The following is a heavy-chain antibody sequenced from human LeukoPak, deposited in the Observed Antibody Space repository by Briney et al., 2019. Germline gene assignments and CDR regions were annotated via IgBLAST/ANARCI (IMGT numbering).Heavy chain of an antibody. Sequence: PGGSLRLSCAASGFTFSSYAMSWVRQAPGKGLEWVSAISGSGGSTYYADSVKGRFTISRDNSKSTLYLQMNSLRAEDTAVYYCAKDSSICSSTSCYPSPFDYWGQGTLVTVSS. V-gene: IGHV3-23*01. CDR3: AKDSSICSSTSCYPSPFDY. J-gene: IGHJ4*02. CDR1: GFTFSSYA. CDR2: ISGSGGST. D-gene: IGHD2-2*01.